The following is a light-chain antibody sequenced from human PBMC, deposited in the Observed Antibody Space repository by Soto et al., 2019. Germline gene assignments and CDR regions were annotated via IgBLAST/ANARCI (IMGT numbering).Light chain of an antibody. J-gene: IGKJ5*01. CDR2: GAS. CDR1: QIISGS. Sequence: DIQMTQSPSSLSASVRDRFTIAFLASQIISGSLNCYQQKPGKAPKLLIYGASTLQSGVPSRFSGSGSGTDYTLTISSLQPEDFATYYCQQSYRTPTFGQGTRLEIK. CDR3: QQSYRTPT. V-gene: IGKV1-39*01.